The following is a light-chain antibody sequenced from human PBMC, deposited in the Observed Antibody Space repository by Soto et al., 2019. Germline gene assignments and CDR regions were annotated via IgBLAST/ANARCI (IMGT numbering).Light chain of an antibody. Sequence: DIQMTQSPSTLSASVGDRATMYCRASQSISSWLAWYQQKPGKAPKLLIYKASSLESGVPSRFSGSGSGTEFTLTIRSLQPDDFATYYCQQYNTYPTFGQGTKVDIK. CDR3: QQYNTYPT. CDR1: QSISSW. J-gene: IGKJ1*01. V-gene: IGKV1-5*03. CDR2: KAS.